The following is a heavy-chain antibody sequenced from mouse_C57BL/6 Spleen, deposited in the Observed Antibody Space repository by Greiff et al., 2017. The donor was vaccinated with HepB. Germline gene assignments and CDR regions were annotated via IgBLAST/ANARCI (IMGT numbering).Heavy chain of an antibody. J-gene: IGHJ4*01. CDR1: GFSFTSYA. Sequence: QVQLKESGPGLVAPSQSLSITCTVSGFSFTSYAISWVRQPPGKGLEWLGVIWTGGGTNYNSALKSRLSISKDNSKSQVFLKMNSLQTDDTARYYCARFLYGNYEDYAMDYWGQGTSVTVSS. V-gene: IGHV2-9-1*01. CDR2: IWTGGGT. D-gene: IGHD2-1*01. CDR3: ARFLYGNYEDYAMDY.